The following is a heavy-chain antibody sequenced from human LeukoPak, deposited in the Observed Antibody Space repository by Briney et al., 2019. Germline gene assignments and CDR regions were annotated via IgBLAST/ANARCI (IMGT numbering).Heavy chain of an antibody. J-gene: IGHJ4*02. Sequence: GGSLRLSCAASGFTFSSYWMHWVRQAPGKGLVWVSLLNSDGTSTFYADSVWGRFTISRDNAKNTLYLQMNSLRAEDTAVYYCARKGSGNYYVDYWGQGTLVTVSS. CDR2: LNSDGTST. V-gene: IGHV3-74*01. CDR3: ARKGSGNYYVDY. D-gene: IGHD1-26*01. CDR1: GFTFSSYW.